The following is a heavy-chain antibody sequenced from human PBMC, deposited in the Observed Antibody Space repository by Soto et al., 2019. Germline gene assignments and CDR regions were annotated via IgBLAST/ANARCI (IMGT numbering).Heavy chain of an antibody. D-gene: IGHD6-13*01. CDR3: ARDAAGPYDH. CDR2: IYYSGST. V-gene: IGHV4-59*01. J-gene: IGHJ4*01. Sequence: PSEALSLSCTVSGAPITITYGSWIRQAPGKGLEWIGYIYYSGSTAYNPSLKSRVTMSADTSKDQFSLKLNSETAADTAVYYCARDAAGPYDHWGPGILVTVSS. CDR1: GAPITITY.